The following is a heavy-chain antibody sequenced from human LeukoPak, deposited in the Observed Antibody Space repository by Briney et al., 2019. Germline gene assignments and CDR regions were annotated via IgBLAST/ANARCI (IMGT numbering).Heavy chain of an antibody. J-gene: IGHJ3*01. CDR3: AKDLLRDRWFGES. CDR2: IRYEGSSK. D-gene: IGHD3-10*01. CDR1: GFTFSSYG. V-gene: IGHV3-30*02. Sequence: GGSLRLSCAASGFTFSSYGMHWVRQAPDKGLEWVAFIRYEGSSKYYADSVKGRFTISRDNSKNTLYLQMDSLRPEDTAVYYCAKDLLRDRWFGESWGQGTMVTVSS.